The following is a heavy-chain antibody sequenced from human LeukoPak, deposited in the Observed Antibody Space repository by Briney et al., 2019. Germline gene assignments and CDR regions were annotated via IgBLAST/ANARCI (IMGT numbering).Heavy chain of an antibody. D-gene: IGHD3-10*01. CDR2: INPSGGST. J-gene: IGHJ5*02. CDR1: GYTFTTYY. V-gene: IGHV1-46*01. Sequence: GASVKVSCKASGYTFTTYYMHWVRQAPGQGLEWMGIINPSGGSTNYAQKFQGRVTLTRDMSTSTVYMELSSLRSEDTAVYYCARGRGQITMVRGVINWFDPWGQGTLVTISS. CDR3: ARGRGQITMVRGVINWFDP.